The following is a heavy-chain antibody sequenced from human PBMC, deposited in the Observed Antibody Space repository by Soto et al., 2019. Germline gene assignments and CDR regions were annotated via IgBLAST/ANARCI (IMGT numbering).Heavy chain of an antibody. Sequence: GGSLRLSCGTSGFTFSSYGMHWVRQAPGKGLEWVALIWYDGSNKYYADSVKGRFTVSRDNSKNTLYLQMNSLRAEDTAVYYCARDRGTGQWLPLDYWGQGTLVTVSS. CDR2: IWYDGSNK. CDR3: ARDRGTGQWLPLDY. V-gene: IGHV3-33*01. D-gene: IGHD6-19*01. CDR1: GFTFSSYG. J-gene: IGHJ4*02.